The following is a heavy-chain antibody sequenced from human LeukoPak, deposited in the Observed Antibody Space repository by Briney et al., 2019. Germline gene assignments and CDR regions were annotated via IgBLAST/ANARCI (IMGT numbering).Heavy chain of an antibody. V-gene: IGHV3-23*01. CDR1: GFTFSSYA. J-gene: IGHJ4*02. CDR3: AKAEGYDILTGLDY. CDR2: IGASGGST. Sequence: GGSLRLSCAASGFTFSSYAMSWVRQAPGKGLEWVSGIGASGGSTYYADSVKGRFTISRDNSKNTLYLQMNSLGTEDAAVYYCAKAEGYDILTGLDYWGQGTLVTVSS. D-gene: IGHD3-9*01.